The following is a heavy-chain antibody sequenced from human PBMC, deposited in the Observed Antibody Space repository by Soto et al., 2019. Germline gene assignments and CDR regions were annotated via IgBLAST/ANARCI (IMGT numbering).Heavy chain of an antibody. J-gene: IGHJ4*02. Sequence: GGSLRLSCVASGFTFSGYGMHWVRQAPGKGLEWVAVIWYDGSHKYYVDSVKGRFTISRDNSKNTLYLQMNSLRAEDTAVYYCAKRGPLYDSSGYYLSPLDYWGQGTLVTVSS. CDR2: IWYDGSHK. CDR3: AKRGPLYDSSGYYLSPLDY. CDR1: GFTFSGYG. D-gene: IGHD3-22*01. V-gene: IGHV3-33*06.